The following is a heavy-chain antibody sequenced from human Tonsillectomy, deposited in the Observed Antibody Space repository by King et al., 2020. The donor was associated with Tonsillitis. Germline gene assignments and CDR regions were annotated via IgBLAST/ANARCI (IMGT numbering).Heavy chain of an antibody. V-gene: IGHV3-15*01. D-gene: IGHD4-17*01. Sequence: VQLVESGGGLVKPGGSLRVSCAASGFTFSNAWMSWVRQAPGKGLEWVGRIKSKTDGGTTDYTAPVKGRFTISRDDSKNTLSLQMNSLKIEDTAVYYCTTAPGTTVTDQNYYYYYMDVWGKGTTVTVSS. J-gene: IGHJ6*03. CDR2: IKSKTDGGTT. CDR3: TTAPGTTVTDQNYYYYYMDV. CDR1: GFTFSNAW.